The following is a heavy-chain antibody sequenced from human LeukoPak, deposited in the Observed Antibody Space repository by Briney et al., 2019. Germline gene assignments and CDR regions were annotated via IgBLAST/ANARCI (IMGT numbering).Heavy chain of an antibody. J-gene: IGHJ4*02. CDR2: INPSVGSI. CDR3: ARGARFHLSNVLRFREGHGGHFDS. D-gene: IGHD3-3*01. Sequence: GASVKLSCKPSRYTFTTYYMHWVRQAPGQRLEWMGIINPSVGSISYAQKFQDRVIMTRDMSTSTVYMELSSLRSEDTAVYYCARGARFHLSNVLRFREGHGGHFDSWGQGTLVTVSS. CDR1: RYTFTTYY. V-gene: IGHV1-46*01.